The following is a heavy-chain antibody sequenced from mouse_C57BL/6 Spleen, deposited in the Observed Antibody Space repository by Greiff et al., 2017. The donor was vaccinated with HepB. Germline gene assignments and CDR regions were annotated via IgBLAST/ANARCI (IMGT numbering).Heavy chain of an antibody. D-gene: IGHD4-1*01. CDR2: ISYSGST. CDR3: ARGNWDDYFDY. V-gene: IGHV3-1*01. CDR1: GYSITSGYD. Sequence: EVQLQQSGPGMVKPSQSLSLTCTVTGYSITSGYDWHWIRHFPGNKLEWMGYISYSGSTNYNPSLKSRISITHDTSKNHFFLKLNSVTTEDAATYYCARGNWDDYFDYWGQGTTLTVSS. J-gene: IGHJ2*01.